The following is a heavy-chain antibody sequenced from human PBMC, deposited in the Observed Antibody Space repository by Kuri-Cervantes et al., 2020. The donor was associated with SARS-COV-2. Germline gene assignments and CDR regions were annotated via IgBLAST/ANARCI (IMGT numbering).Heavy chain of an antibody. J-gene: IGHJ3*02. Sequence: GSLRLSCAVYGGSFSGYYWSWIRQPPGKGLEWIGEINHSGSTNYDPSLKSRVTISVDTSMNQFSLKLSSVTAADTAVYYCAKKGDSSSWYPGAFDIWGQGTMVTVSS. CDR2: INHSGST. V-gene: IGHV4-34*01. D-gene: IGHD6-13*01. CDR1: GGSFSGYY. CDR3: AKKGDSSSWYPGAFDI.